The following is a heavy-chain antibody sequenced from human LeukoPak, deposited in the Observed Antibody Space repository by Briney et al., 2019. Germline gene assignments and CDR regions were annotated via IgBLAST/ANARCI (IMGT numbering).Heavy chain of an antibody. J-gene: IGHJ6*02. CDR2: IYYSGST. CDR3: ARDLGYSHGMDV. D-gene: IGHD2-15*01. CDR1: GGSVSSGSYY. V-gene: IGHV4-61*01. Sequence: SETLSLTCTVSGGSVSSGSYYWSRIRQPPGKGLEWIGYIYYSGSTNYNPSLKSRVTISVDTSKNQFSLKLSSVTAADTAVYYCARDLGYSHGMDVWGQGTTVTVSS.